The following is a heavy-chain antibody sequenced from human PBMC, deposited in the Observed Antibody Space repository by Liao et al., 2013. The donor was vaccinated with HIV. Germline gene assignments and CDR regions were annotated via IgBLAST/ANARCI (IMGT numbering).Heavy chain of an antibody. Sequence: QVRLQESGPGLVKPSQTLSLTCTVSGDLIRRDNYYWTWIRQPAGKGLEWIGYIYYSGSTNYNPSLKSRVTISVDTSKNQFSLKLSSVTAADTAVYYCARFHCSGGSCWGRRAFDIWGQGTTVTVSS. CDR3: ARFHCSGGSCWGRRAFDI. D-gene: IGHD2-15*01. CDR1: GDLIRRDNYY. J-gene: IGHJ3*02. CDR2: IYYSGST. V-gene: IGHV4-61*10.